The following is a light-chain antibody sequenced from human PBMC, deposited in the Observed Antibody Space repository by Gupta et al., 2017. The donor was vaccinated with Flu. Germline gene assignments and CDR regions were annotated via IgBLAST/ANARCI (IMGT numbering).Light chain of an antibody. CDR3: LQHNSDPYT. CDR2: AAS. CDR1: QGIRDD. Sequence: DTQMTKSPSSLSASVGDRVTITCRASQGIRDDLTWYQQKPGKAPKRLIYAASSLESGVPSRFSGTGYGTDFTLTISSLQPEDFATFYCLQHNSDPYTFGQGTKVEIK. J-gene: IGKJ2*01. V-gene: IGKV1-17*01.